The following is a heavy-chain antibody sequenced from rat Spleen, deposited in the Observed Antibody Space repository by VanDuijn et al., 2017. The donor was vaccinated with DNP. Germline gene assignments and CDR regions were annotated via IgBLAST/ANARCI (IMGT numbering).Heavy chain of an antibody. J-gene: IGHJ4*01. D-gene: IGHD1-1*01. CDR1: GFTFSDYN. V-gene: IGHV5S10*01. CDR3: ARDLLNYAMDA. CDR2: IIYDGSRT. Sequence: EVQLVESGGGLVQPGRSLKLSCAASGFTFSDYNMAWVRQAPKKGLEWVATIIYDGSRTYYRDSVKGRFTVSRDNAKSTLYLQMDSLRSEDTATYYCARDLLNYAMDAWGQGTSVTVSS.